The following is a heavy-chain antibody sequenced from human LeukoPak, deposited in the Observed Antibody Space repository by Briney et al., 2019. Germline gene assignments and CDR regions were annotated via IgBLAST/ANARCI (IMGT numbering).Heavy chain of an antibody. Sequence: HTGGSLRLSCAASGFTFSRYAMSWVRQAPGKGLEWVSAISGSGGSTYYADSVTGRFTISRDNSKNTLYLQMNSLRAEDTAVYYCAKENQGYYDRGYFDYWGQGTLVTVSS. J-gene: IGHJ4*02. CDR1: GFTFSRYA. V-gene: IGHV3-23*01. CDR2: ISGSGGST. CDR3: AKENQGYYDRGYFDY. D-gene: IGHD3-22*01.